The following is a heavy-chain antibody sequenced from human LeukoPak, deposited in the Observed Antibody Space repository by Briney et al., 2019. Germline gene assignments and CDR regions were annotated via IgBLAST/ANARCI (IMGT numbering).Heavy chain of an antibody. CDR2: IYHSGRT. J-gene: IGHJ6*02. V-gene: IGHV4-4*02. D-gene: IGHD3-22*01. CDR1: GGSISSNRW. Sequence: PSGTLSLTCTVSGGSISSNRWWSWVRQPPGKGLEWIGEIYHSGRTNYNASLKSRVTISVDKSNNQVSLKLSSVTAADTAVYYCARGRFYDTNWGQGTTVTVSS. CDR3: ARGRFYDTN.